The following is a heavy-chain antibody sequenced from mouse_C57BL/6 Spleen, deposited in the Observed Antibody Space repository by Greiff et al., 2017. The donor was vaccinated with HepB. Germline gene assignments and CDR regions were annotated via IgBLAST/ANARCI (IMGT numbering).Heavy chain of an antibody. Sequence: QVQLQQPGAELVMPGASVKLSCKASGYTFTSYWMHWVKQRPGQGLEWIGELDPSDSYTNYNQKFKGKSTLTVDKSSSTAYMPLSSLTSADSAVYYCARGDYSNQGYAMDDWGQGTSVTVSS. J-gene: IGHJ4*01. D-gene: IGHD2-5*01. V-gene: IGHV1-69*01. CDR3: ARGDYSNQGYAMDD. CDR1: GYTFTSYW. CDR2: LDPSDSYT.